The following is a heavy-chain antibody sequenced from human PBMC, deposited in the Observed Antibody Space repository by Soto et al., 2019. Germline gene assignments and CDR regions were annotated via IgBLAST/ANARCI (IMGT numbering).Heavy chain of an antibody. J-gene: IGHJ6*02. CDR1: GYTLSSHD. Sequence: ASVKVSCKASGYTLSSHDVHWLRQAPGQRLEWMGWINAGSDNTQYSQQFQGRVTFTRDTSASTVYMELSGLRSEDAAVYYCARYNWDAPFYYGMDVWGQ. CDR2: INAGSDNT. CDR3: ARYNWDAPFYYGMDV. V-gene: IGHV1-3*01. D-gene: IGHD1-1*01.